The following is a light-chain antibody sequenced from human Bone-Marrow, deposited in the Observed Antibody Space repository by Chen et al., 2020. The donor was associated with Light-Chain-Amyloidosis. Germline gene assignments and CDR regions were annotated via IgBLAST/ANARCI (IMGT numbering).Light chain of an antibody. V-gene: IGLV3-21*02. CDR1: NIGSTS. Sequence: SSVLTQPSSVSLDPRQTAPIACGGNNIGSTSVHWYQQTPGQAPLLVVYDDSDRPSGIPERLSGSNSGNTATLTISRVEAGDEADYYCQVWDRSSDRPVFGGGTKLTVL. J-gene: IGLJ3*02. CDR2: DDS. CDR3: QVWDRSSDRPV.